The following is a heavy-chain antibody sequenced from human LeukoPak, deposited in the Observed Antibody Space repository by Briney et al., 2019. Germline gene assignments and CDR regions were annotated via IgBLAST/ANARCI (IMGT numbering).Heavy chain of an antibody. J-gene: IGHJ6*03. D-gene: IGHD3-10*01. CDR3: ARGGFYYGSGTPRGDYYYYMDV. Sequence: PSETLSLTCTVSGGSISSYYWSWIRQPPGKGLEWIGYIYYSGSTNYNPSLKSRVTISVDTSKNQFSLKLSSVTAADTAVYYCARGGFYYGSGTPRGDYYYYMDVWGKGTTVTISS. CDR2: IYYSGST. V-gene: IGHV4-59*01. CDR1: GGSISSYY.